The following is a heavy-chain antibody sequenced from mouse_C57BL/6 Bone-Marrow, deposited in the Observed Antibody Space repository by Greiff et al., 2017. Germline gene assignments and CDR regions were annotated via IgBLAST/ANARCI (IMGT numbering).Heavy chain of an antibody. J-gene: IGHJ4*01. CDR1: GFTFSDYY. V-gene: IGHV5-16*01. D-gene: IGHD4-1*01. CDR3: ARGTGTRAMDY. Sequence: EVKLMESEGGLVQPGSSMKLSCTASGFTFSDYYMAWVRQVPEKGLEWVANINYDGSSTYYLDSLKSRFIISRDNAKNILYLQMSSLKSEDTATYYCARGTGTRAMDYWGQGTSVTVSS. CDR2: INYDGSST.